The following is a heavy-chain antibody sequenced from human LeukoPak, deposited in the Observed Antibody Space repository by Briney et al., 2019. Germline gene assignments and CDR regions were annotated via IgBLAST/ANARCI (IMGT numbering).Heavy chain of an antibody. V-gene: IGHV3-73*01. CDR2: IRSKANSYAT. Sequence: PGGSLRLSCAASGFTFSGSAMHWVRQASGKGLEWVGRIRSKANSYATAYAASVKGRFTISRDDSKNTAYLQMNSLKTEDTAVYYCTVHRDGYIYSPPRNDYWGQGTLVTVPS. J-gene: IGHJ4*02. D-gene: IGHD5-24*01. CDR3: TVHRDGYIYSPPRNDY. CDR1: GFTFSGSA.